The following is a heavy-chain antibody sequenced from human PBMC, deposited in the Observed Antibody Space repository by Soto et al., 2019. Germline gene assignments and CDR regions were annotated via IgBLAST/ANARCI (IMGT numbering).Heavy chain of an antibody. CDR1: GFTFSSYA. Sequence: QVQLVESGGGVVQPGRSLRLSCAASGFTFSSYAMHWVRQAPGKGLEWVAVISYDGSNKYYADSVKGRFTISRDNSKNTLYLQMNSLRAEDTAVYYCARNTDSYFDYWGQGTLVTVSS. V-gene: IGHV3-30-3*01. D-gene: IGHD2-21*02. CDR2: ISYDGSNK. J-gene: IGHJ4*02. CDR3: ARNTDSYFDY.